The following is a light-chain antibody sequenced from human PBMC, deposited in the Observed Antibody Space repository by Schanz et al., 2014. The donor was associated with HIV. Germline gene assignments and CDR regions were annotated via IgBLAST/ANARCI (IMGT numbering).Light chain of an antibody. J-gene: IGLJ2*01. CDR3: SSYAGSNSVI. V-gene: IGLV1-47*01. Sequence: QSVLTQPPSVSETPGQRVTISCSGSNYNIGSNFVYWYQQLPGTAPKLLIYKNNRRPSGVPERFSGSKSGTSASLAISGLRAEDEADYYCSSYAGSNSVIFGGGTKVTVL. CDR2: KNN. CDR1: NYNIGSNF.